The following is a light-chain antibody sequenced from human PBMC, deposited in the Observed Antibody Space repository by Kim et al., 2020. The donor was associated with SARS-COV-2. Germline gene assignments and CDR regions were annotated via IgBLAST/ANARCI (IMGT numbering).Light chain of an antibody. CDR2: YDS. J-gene: IGLJ3*02. V-gene: IGLV3-21*04. CDR3: QVWDSSSWV. Sequence: SYELTQPPSVSVAPGKTARITCGGNNIGSKSVHWYQQKPGQAPVLVIYYDSDRPSGIPERFSGSNSGNTATLTISRVEAGDEDDYYCQVWDSSSWVFGGG. CDR1: NIGSKS.